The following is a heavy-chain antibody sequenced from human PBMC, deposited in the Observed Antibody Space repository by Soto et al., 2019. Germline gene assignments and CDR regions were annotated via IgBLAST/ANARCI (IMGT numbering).Heavy chain of an antibody. V-gene: IGHV3-7*01. CDR2: IKQDGTER. J-gene: IGHJ6*03. D-gene: IGHD4-17*01. Sequence: GGSLRLSCAASGFTFGSYWMIWVRQAPGKGLEWVANIKQDGTERYSVDSVKGRFTISRDNAKNSLYLEINSLRAEDTAVYYCARDIASMTSVTTSYYYYMDVWGKGTTVTVSS. CDR3: ARDIASMTSVTTSYYYYMDV. CDR1: GFTFGSYW.